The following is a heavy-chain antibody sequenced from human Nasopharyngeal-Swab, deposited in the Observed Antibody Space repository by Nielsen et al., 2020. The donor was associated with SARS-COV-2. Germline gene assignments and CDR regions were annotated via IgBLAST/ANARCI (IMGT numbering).Heavy chain of an antibody. CDR3: ARDKTYYYDSSGYSQDY. Sequence: RQGLRKGLEWVANIKQDGSEKYYVDSVKGRFTISRDNAKNSLYLQMNSLRAEDTAVYYCARDKTYYYDSSGYSQDYWGQGTLVTVSS. D-gene: IGHD3-22*01. J-gene: IGHJ4*02. V-gene: IGHV3-7*01. CDR2: IKQDGSEK.